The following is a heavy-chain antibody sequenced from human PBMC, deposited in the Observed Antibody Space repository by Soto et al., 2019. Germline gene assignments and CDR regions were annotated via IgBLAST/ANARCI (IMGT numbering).Heavy chain of an antibody. J-gene: IGHJ6*02. CDR2: IWYDGSNK. Sequence: PGGSLRLSCAASGFTFSSYGMHWVRQAPGKGLEWVAVIWYDGSNKYYADSVKGRFTISRDNSKNTLYLQMNSLRAEDTAVYYCVASVPYSSSSHPYYYGMDVWGQGTTVTVSS. CDR3: VASVPYSSSSHPYYYGMDV. D-gene: IGHD6-6*01. V-gene: IGHV3-33*01. CDR1: GFTFSSYG.